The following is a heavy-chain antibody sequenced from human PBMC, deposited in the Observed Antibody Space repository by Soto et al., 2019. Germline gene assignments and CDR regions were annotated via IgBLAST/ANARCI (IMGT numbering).Heavy chain of an antibody. J-gene: IGHJ5*02. CDR3: ARDRRWLPRGPNNWLDL. V-gene: IGHV4-30-4*01. Sequence: PSETLSLTCTVSGGSINSGDYYWTWVRQPPGKGLEWIGYIYYDGNSQHNPSLKSRATMSIDMSKNQFSLNLSSVTAADTAVYYCARDRRWLPRGPNNWLDLWGQGTQVTVSS. CDR2: IYYDGNS. D-gene: IGHD5-12*01. CDR1: GGSINSGDYY.